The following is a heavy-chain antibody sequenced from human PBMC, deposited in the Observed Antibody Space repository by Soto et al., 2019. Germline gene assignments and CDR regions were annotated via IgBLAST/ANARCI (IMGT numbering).Heavy chain of an antibody. CDR1: GFTFSDYY. J-gene: IGHJ5*02. V-gene: IGHV3-11*06. D-gene: IGHD6-13*01. Sequence: WGSLRLSCAASGFTFSDYYMSWIRQAPGKGLEWVSYISSSSSYTNYADSVKGRFTISRDNAKNSLYLQMNSLRAEDTAVYYCARDSVTGIAADYQWFDPWGQGTLVTVSS. CDR2: ISSSSSYT. CDR3: ARDSVTGIAADYQWFDP.